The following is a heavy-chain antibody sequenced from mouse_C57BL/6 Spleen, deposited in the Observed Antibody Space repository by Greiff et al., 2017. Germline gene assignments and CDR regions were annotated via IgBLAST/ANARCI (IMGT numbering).Heavy chain of an antibody. CDR2: IDPEDGEA. Sequence: VQLQQSGAELVKPGASVKLSCTASGFNIKDYYMHWVKQRTEQGLEWIGRIDPEDGEAKNAPKFQGKATITADTSSNTAYLQLSSLTSEDTAVYYCAREGDYAMDYWGQGTSVTVSS. J-gene: IGHJ4*01. V-gene: IGHV14-2*01. CDR3: AREGDYAMDY. CDR1: GFNIKDYY.